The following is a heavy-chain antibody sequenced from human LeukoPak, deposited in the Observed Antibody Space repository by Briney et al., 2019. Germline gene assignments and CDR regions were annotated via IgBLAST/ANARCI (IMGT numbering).Heavy chain of an antibody. CDR3: AKDQGFGSQWLVLNYYGMDV. Sequence: PGGSLRLSCAASGFTFSSYGMHWVRQAPGKGLEWVAVISYDGSNKYYADFVKGRFTISRDNSKNTLYLQMNSLRAEDTAVYYCAKDQGFGSQWLVLNYYGMDVWGQGTTVTVSS. V-gene: IGHV3-30*18. D-gene: IGHD6-19*01. CDR1: GFTFSSYG. CDR2: ISYDGSNK. J-gene: IGHJ6*02.